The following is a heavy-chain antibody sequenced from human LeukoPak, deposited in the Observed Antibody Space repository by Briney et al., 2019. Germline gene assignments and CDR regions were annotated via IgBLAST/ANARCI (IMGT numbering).Heavy chain of an antibody. V-gene: IGHV4-30-2*01. CDR3: ARGDHRQYYYYGMDV. D-gene: IGHD1-14*01. CDR1: GGSISSGGYS. J-gene: IGHJ6*02. Sequence: TLSLTCAVSGGSISSGGYSWSWIRQPPGKGLEWIGYIYHSGSTYYNPSLKSRVTISVDRSKNQFSLKLSSVTAADTAVYYCARGDHRQYYYYGMDVWGQGTTVTVSS. CDR2: IYHSGST.